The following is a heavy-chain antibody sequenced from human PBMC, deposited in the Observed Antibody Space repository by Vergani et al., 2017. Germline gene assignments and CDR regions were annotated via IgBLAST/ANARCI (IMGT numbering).Heavy chain of an antibody. CDR2: ISYDGSNK. J-gene: IGHJ5*02. V-gene: IGHV3-30*18. Sequence: QVQLVESGGGVVRPGRSLRLSCAASGFTFSSCGMHWVRQAPGKGLEWVAVISYDGSNKYYADSVKGRFTISRDNSKNTLYLQMNSLRAEDTAVYYCAKEVGATRSGTWGQGTLVTVSS. CDR1: GFTFSSCG. D-gene: IGHD1-26*01. CDR3: AKEVGATRSGT.